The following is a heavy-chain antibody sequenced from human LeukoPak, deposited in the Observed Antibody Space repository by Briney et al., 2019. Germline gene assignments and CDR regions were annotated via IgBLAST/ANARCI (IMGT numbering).Heavy chain of an antibody. V-gene: IGHV3-48*01. CDR3: ARETILAVAGDF. D-gene: IGHD6-19*01. CDR1: GFTFHRNN. J-gene: IGHJ4*02. CDR2: ISSTSITM. Sequence: GGSLRLSCAASGFTFHRNNMNWVRQAPGKGLEWVSYISSTSITMYYADSVKGRFTISRDNAKNSLYLQMNGLRADDTAVYYCARETILAVAGDFWGQGTLVTVSS.